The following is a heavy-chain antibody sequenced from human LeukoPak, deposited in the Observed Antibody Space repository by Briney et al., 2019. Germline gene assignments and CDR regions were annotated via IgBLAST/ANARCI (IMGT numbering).Heavy chain of an antibody. CDR3: ARVYGSGSHRSDAFDI. J-gene: IGHJ3*02. CDR1: GYTFTGYY. CDR2: INPNSGGT. Sequence: ASVKVSCKASGYTFTGYYMHWVRQAPGQGLEWMGWINPNSGGTNYAQKFQGRVTMTRDTSISTAYMELSRLRSDDTAVYYCARVYGSGSHRSDAFDIWGRGTMVTVSS. V-gene: IGHV1-2*02. D-gene: IGHD3-10*01.